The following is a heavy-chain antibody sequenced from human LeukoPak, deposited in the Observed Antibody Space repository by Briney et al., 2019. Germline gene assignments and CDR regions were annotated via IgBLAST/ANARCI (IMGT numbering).Heavy chain of an antibody. V-gene: IGHV3-33*08. CDR3: ARHRAELLFFPYYGMDV. J-gene: IGHJ6*02. CDR2: IWYDGSNK. D-gene: IGHD3-10*01. Sequence: GGSLRLSCAASGFTVSSNYMSWVRQAPGKGLEWVAVIWYDGSNKYYADSVKGRFTISRDNSKNTLYLQMNSLRAEDTAVYYCARHRAELLFFPYYGMDVWGQGTTVTVSS. CDR1: GFTVSSNY.